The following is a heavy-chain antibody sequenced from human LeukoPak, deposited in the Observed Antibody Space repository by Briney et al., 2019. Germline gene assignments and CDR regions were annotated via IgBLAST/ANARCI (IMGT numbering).Heavy chain of an antibody. J-gene: IGHJ6*02. V-gene: IGHV3-53*01. CDR1: GFTVSSNY. Sequence: GGSLRLSCAASGFTVSSNYMSWVRQAPGKGLEWVSVICSGGSTYYADSVKGRFTISRDNSKNTLYLQMNSLRAEDTAVYYCARDVTMVRGVIIRRVYYYGMDVWGQGTTVTVSS. CDR2: ICSGGST. CDR3: ARDVTMVRGVIIRRVYYYGMDV. D-gene: IGHD3-10*01.